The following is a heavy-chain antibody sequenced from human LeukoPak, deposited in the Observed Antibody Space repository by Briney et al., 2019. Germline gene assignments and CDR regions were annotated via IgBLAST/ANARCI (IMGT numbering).Heavy chain of an antibody. CDR2: IYTSGSA. CDR1: GGSISNYY. CDR3: ARDGSIAAHLLYWFDP. Sequence: PSETLSLTCTVSGGSISNYYWSWIRQPAGKGLEWIGRIYTSGSANYNPSLKSRVTMSVDTSKNQFSLKLNSVTAADTAMYYCARDGSIAAHLLYWFDPWGQGTLVTVSS. V-gene: IGHV4-4*07. J-gene: IGHJ5*02. D-gene: IGHD6-6*01.